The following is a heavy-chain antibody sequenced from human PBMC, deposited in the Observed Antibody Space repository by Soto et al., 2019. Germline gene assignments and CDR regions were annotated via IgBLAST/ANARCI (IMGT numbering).Heavy chain of an antibody. V-gene: IGHV3-20*01. CDR1: GFTFDDYG. J-gene: IGHJ6*03. D-gene: IGHD1-7*01. Sequence: GGSLRLSCAASGFTFDDYGMSWVRQAPGKGLEWVSGINWNGGSTGYADSVKGRFTISRDNAKNSLYLQMNSLRAEDTALYHCARATVTGTTREGGPYYYYYYMDVWGKGTTVTVSS. CDR3: ARATVTGTTREGGPYYYYYYMDV. CDR2: INWNGGST.